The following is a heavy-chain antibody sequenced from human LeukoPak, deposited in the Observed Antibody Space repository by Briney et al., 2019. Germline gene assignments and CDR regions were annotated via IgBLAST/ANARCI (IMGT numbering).Heavy chain of an antibody. D-gene: IGHD3-22*01. CDR3: ARVYDSSGHIDY. CDR1: GGSISSSSYY. V-gene: IGHV4-39*07. J-gene: IGHJ4*02. Sequence: PSETLSLTCTVSGGSISSSSYYWGWIRQPPGKGLEWIGSIYYRGSTYYNPSLKSRVTISVDTSKNQFSLKLSSVTAADTAVYYCARVYDSSGHIDYWGQGTLVTVSS. CDR2: IYYRGST.